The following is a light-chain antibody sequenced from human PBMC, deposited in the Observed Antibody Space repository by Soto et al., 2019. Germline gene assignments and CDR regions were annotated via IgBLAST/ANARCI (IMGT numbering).Light chain of an antibody. J-gene: IGKJ1*01. Sequence: EIVLTQSPGTLSLSPGERATLSCRASQSVSSSYLAWYQQKPGQAPRLLIYGTSSRATAIPDRFSGSGSGTDFTLTISRLEPEDFSVYYCKQYGRTFGQGTKVEIK. CDR1: QSVSSSY. CDR3: KQYGRT. V-gene: IGKV3-20*01. CDR2: GTS.